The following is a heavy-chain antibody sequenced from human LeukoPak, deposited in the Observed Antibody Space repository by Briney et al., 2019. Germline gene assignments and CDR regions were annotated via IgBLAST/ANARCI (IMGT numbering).Heavy chain of an antibody. CDR2: IYYSGST. D-gene: IGHD3-10*01. J-gene: IGHJ5*02. CDR1: VGPISSYY. CDR3: ARDYNGSGSWEDWSDP. V-gene: IGHV4-59*01. Sequence: SSETLSLACTVSVGPISSYYWSWIRQPPGKGLEWIGYIYYSGSTNYNHSLKSRGTTSVDTPKNPFSMKISSVTAADTAVYYCARDYNGSGSWEDWSDPWGQGTLVTVSS.